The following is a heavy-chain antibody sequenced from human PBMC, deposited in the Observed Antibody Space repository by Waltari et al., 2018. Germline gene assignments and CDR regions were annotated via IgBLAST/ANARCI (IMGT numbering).Heavy chain of an antibody. CDR3: ARGLGLAAYFDY. D-gene: IGHD6-19*01. Sequence: EVQLVESGGGLVKPGGSLRLSCAASGFTFSSYSMNWVRQAPGKGLEWVSSISSSSGYIYYADSVKGRFTISRDNAKNSLYLQMNSLRAEDTAVYYCARGLGLAAYFDYWGQGTLVTVSS. J-gene: IGHJ4*02. CDR1: GFTFSSYS. V-gene: IGHV3-21*01. CDR2: ISSSSGYI.